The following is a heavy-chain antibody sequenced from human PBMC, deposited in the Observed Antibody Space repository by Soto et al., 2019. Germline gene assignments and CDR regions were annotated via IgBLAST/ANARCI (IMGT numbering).Heavy chain of an antibody. CDR2: ISSSSSYI. V-gene: IGHV3-21*01. CDR3: AIDLTVEGRGWFFDL. J-gene: IGHJ5*02. D-gene: IGHD6-19*01. CDR1: GFTFSSYS. Sequence: GGSLRLSCAASGFTFSSYSMNWVRQAPGKGLEWVSSISSSSSYIYYADSVKGRFTISRDNAKNSLYLQMNSLRAEDTAVYYCAIDLTVEGRGWFFDLWGQGTLVTVSS.